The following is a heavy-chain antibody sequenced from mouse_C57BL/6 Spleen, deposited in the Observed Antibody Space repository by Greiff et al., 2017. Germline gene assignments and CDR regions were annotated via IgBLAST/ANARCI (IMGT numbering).Heavy chain of an antibody. Sequence: EVQLVESGGGLVQPGGSLSLSCAASGFTFTDYYMSWVRQPPGKALEWLGFIRNKANGYTTEYSASVKGRFTISRDNSQSILYIQMNALRAEDSATYYCARYIDYGNYVGSYAMDYWGQGTSVTVSS. CDR2: IRNKANGYTT. J-gene: IGHJ4*01. CDR1: GFTFTDYY. V-gene: IGHV7-3*01. D-gene: IGHD2-1*01. CDR3: ARYIDYGNYVGSYAMDY.